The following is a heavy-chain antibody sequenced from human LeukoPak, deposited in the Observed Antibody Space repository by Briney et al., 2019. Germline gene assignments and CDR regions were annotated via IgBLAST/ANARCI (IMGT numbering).Heavy chain of an antibody. CDR1: GFSFSRYT. D-gene: IGHD3-10*01. Sequence: PGRSLRLSCAASGFSFSRYTIHWVRQAPGKGLEWVAVLSHDGSIEYFADSVKGRFTISRDNSKNSLYLQMNSLRVDDTAVYYCARDQGLDRGFDHWGQGTLVTVSS. V-gene: IGHV3-30-3*01. J-gene: IGHJ5*02. CDR3: ARDQGLDRGFDH. CDR2: LSHDGSIE.